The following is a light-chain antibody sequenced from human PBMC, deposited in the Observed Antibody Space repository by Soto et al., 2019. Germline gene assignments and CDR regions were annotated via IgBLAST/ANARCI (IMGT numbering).Light chain of an antibody. CDR2: EVT. Sequence: QSALTQPASVSGSLGQSITISCTGTRTDIGGYNYVSWYQQYPGKAPKLVICEVTSRPSGISDRFSGSKSGNTASLTISGLQAEDEADYYCASWDDSLNGGVFGGGTKVTVL. V-gene: IGLV2-14*01. CDR3: ASWDDSLNGGV. CDR1: RTDIGGYNY. J-gene: IGLJ3*02.